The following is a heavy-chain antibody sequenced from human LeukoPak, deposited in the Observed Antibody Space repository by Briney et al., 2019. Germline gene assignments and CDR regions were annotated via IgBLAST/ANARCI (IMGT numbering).Heavy chain of an antibody. CDR2: ISGSGSST. Sequence: GGSLRLSCAASGFTFSSYAMSWVRQAPGKGMEWVSTISGSGSSTYYADSVKGRLTISRDNSKNTVYLQMNSLRAEDTAVYYCAKRPYCSGAVCYHIDYWGQGTLVTVSS. CDR1: GFTFSSYA. V-gene: IGHV3-23*01. CDR3: AKRPYCSGAVCYHIDY. D-gene: IGHD2-15*01. J-gene: IGHJ4*02.